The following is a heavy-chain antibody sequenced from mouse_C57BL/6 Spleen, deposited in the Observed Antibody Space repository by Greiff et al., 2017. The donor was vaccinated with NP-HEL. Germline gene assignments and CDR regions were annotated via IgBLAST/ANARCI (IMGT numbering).Heavy chain of an antibody. J-gene: IGHJ2*01. V-gene: IGHV1-26*01. CDR3: ARQWLGYFDY. CDR2: INPNNGGT. D-gene: IGHD3-1*01. Sequence: EVQLQQSGPELVKPGASVKISCKASGYTFTDYYMNWVKQSRGKSLEWIGDINPNNGGTSYNQKFKGKATLTVDKSSSTAYMELRSLTSEDSAVYYCARQWLGYFDYWGQGTTLTVSS. CDR1: GYTFTDYY.